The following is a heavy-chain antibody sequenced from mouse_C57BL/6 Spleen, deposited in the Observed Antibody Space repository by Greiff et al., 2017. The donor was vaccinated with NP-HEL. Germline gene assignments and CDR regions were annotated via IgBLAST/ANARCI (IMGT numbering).Heavy chain of an antibody. CDR1: GYTFTSYW. D-gene: IGHD2-3*01. Sequence: VQLQQPGAELVRPGSSVKLSCKASGYTFTSYWMHWVKQRPIQGLEWIGNIDPSDSETHYNQKFKDKATLTVDKSSSTAYMQLSSLTSEDSAVYYCARRSDGYPFWYFDVWGTGTTVTVSS. CDR3: ARRSDGYPFWYFDV. CDR2: IDPSDSET. J-gene: IGHJ1*03. V-gene: IGHV1-52*01.